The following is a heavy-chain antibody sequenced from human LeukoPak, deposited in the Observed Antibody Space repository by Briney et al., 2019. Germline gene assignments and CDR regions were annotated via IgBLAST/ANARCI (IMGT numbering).Heavy chain of an antibody. D-gene: IGHD3-22*01. CDR1: GFTVSSNY. CDR3: ARSPLFNYYDSSGYNDY. V-gene: IGHV3-53*04. CDR2: IYSGGST. Sequence: GGSLRLSCAASGFTVSSNYMSWVRQAPGKWLECDSVIYSGGSTYYAESVKGRFTISRHNSKNTLYLQMNRLRAEDTAVYYCARSPLFNYYDSSGYNDYWGQGTLVTVSS. J-gene: IGHJ4*02.